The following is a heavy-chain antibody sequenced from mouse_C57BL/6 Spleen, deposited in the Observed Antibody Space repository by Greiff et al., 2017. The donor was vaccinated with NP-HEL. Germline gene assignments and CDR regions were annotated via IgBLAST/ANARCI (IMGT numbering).Heavy chain of an antibody. V-gene: IGHV1-82*01. Sequence: QVQLQQSGPELVKPGASVKISCKASGYAFSSSWMNWVKQRPGKGLEWIGRIYPGDGDTNYNGKFKGKATLTADKSSSTAYMQLSSLTSEDSAVYFCARERDGYDGYWGQGTTLTVSS. D-gene: IGHD2-2*01. CDR2: IYPGDGDT. CDR1: GYAFSSSW. J-gene: IGHJ2*01. CDR3: ARERDGYDGY.